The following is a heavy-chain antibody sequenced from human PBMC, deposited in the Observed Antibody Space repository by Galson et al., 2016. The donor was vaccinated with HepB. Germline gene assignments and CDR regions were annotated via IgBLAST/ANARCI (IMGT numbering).Heavy chain of an antibody. V-gene: IGHV3-7*03. D-gene: IGHD3-10*01. Sequence: SLRLSCAASGFTFSSYWMSWVRQAPGKGLEWVANLKQDGNEKYYVDSVKGRFTISRDNAKNSMYLQMNSLRAEDTAVYYCARKGGIYSPWGYWGQGTLVTVSS. J-gene: IGHJ4*02. CDR2: LKQDGNEK. CDR1: GFTFSSYW. CDR3: ARKGGIYSPWGY.